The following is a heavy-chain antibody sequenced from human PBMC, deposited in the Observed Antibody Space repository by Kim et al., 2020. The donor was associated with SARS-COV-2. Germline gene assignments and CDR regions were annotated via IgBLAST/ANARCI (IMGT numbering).Heavy chain of an antibody. CDR3: VKGGIAAAAALDY. Sequence: GGSLRLSCSASGFTFSSYAMHWVRQAPGKGLEYVSAITSNGGSTSYANSVKGRFTISRDNSMNPLYLQMGSLRPEDTAVYYCVKGGIAAAAALDYWGQGT. V-gene: IGHV3-64D*09. CDR1: GFTFSSYA. J-gene: IGHJ4*02. D-gene: IGHD6-13*01. CDR2: ITSNGGST.